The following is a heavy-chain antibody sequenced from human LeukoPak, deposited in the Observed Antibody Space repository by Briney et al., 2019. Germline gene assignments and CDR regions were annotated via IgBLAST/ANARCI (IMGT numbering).Heavy chain of an antibody. J-gene: IGHJ4*02. CDR1: GFTFSDYY. V-gene: IGHV3-11*04. Sequence: SGGSLRLSCAASGFTFSDYYMSWIRQAPGKGLEWVSYISSSGSTIYYADSVKSRFTISRDNAKNSLYLQMNSLRAEDTAVYYCARDFETVKSFDYWGQGTLVTGSS. CDR2: ISSSGSTI. CDR3: ARDFETVKSFDY. D-gene: IGHD3-9*01.